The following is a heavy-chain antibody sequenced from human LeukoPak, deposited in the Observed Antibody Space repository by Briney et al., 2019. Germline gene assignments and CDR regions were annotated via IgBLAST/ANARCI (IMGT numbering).Heavy chain of an antibody. CDR1: GFSFNRRG. CDR2: ISPRSETI. V-gene: IGHV3-48*04. D-gene: IGHD3-16*01. Sequence: GGSLRLSCATSGFSFNRRGMNWVRHPPGKGLEWVSYISPRSETIYYAESVKGRFTVSRDDSKDSLYLRMHTLRAEDTAVYYCARIDGPTVFTYYMDLWGKGTTVTVAS. J-gene: IGHJ6*03. CDR3: ARIDGPTVFTYYMDL.